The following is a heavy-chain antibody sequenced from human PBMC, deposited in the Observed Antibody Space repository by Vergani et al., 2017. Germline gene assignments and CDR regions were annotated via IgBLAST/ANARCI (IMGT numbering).Heavy chain of an antibody. D-gene: IGHD4/OR15-4a*01. V-gene: IGHV7-4-1*02. CDR1: GYTFTNYN. J-gene: IGHJ4*02. CDR2: INTNTGNP. CDR3: VRKRLVITKGDFDY. Sequence: QVQLVQSGSELKKPGASVKVSCKASGYTFTNYNINWLRQAPGQGPEWMGWINTNTGNPRNAQDFTGRFVFSLDTSVNTAYLQISSLKAEDSAVYYCVRKRLVITKGDFDYWCQGTMVSVSS.